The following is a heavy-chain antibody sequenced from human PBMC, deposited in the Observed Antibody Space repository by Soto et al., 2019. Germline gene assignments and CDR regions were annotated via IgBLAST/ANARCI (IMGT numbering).Heavy chain of an antibody. V-gene: IGHV1-8*01. CDR1: GYTFTSYD. Sequence: ASVKVSCKASGYTFTSYDINWVRQATGQGLEWKGWMNPNSGNTGYAQKFQGRVTMTRNTSISTAYMELSSLRSEDTAVYYCAGSDTAMADDAFDIWGQGTMVTVSS. CDR2: MNPNSGNT. J-gene: IGHJ3*02. D-gene: IGHD5-18*01. CDR3: AGSDTAMADDAFDI.